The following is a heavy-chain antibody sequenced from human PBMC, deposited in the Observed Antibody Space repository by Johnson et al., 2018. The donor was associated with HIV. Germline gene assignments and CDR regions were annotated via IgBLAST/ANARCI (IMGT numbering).Heavy chain of an antibody. CDR2: INSKTDGGTT. CDR3: TTGFAAFDI. J-gene: IGHJ3*02. Sequence: VQLVESGGGLVKPGGSLRLSCAASGFTFNNAWMSWVRQAPGKGLEWVGRINSKTDGGTTDYAAPVKVRFTISRDDSKTTLYLQINSLKTEDTAVYYCTTGFAAFDIWGQGTMVTVSS. CDR1: GFTFNNAW. V-gene: IGHV3-15*01.